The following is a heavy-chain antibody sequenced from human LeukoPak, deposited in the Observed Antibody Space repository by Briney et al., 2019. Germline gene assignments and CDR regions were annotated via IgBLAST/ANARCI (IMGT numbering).Heavy chain of an antibody. CDR2: IYSGGST. CDR1: GFTFSSYA. Sequence: GGSLRLSCAASGFTFSSYAMSWVRQAPGKGLEWVSVIYSGGSTYYADSVKGRFTISRDNSKNTLYLQMNSLRAEDTAVYYCARSYSKYYFDYWGQGTLVTVSS. V-gene: IGHV3-53*01. CDR3: ARSYSKYYFDY. D-gene: IGHD4-11*01. J-gene: IGHJ4*02.